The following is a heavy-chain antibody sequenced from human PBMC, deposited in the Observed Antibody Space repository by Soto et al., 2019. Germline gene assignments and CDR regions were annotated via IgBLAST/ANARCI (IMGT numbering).Heavy chain of an antibody. CDR2: IYFSGST. CDR3: ARHGSY. V-gene: IGHV4-39*01. CDR1: GVSISNTSYY. J-gene: IGHJ4*02. Sequence: SETLSLTCSVSGVSISNTSYYWGWIRQPPGKGLEWVGTIYFSGSTFYNPSLKSRVTISIDTSKNQFSLRLSSVTAADTAVYYCARHGSYWGQGTLVTVSS.